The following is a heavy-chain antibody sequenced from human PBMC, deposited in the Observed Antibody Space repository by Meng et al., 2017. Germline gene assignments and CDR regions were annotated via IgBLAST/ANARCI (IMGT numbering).Heavy chain of an antibody. Sequence: GECGGGLVKPGGSLRLSCAASGFTFSSYSMNWVRQAPGKGLEWVSSISSSSSYIYYADSVKGRFTISRDNAKNSLYLQMNSLRAEDTAVYYCARDRWGHWYSDLWGRGTLVTVSS. CDR3: ARDRWGHWYSDL. CDR1: GFTFSSYS. J-gene: IGHJ2*01. CDR2: ISSSSSYI. V-gene: IGHV3-21*01. D-gene: IGHD2-21*02.